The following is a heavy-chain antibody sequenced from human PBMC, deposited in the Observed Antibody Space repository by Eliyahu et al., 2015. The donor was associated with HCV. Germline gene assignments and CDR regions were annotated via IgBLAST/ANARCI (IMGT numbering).Heavy chain of an antibody. D-gene: IGHD2-15*01. CDR1: GGXIXXYY. J-gene: IGHJ6*02. CDR3: ARLFCGGSCYSVGAHYYYYGMDV. V-gene: IGHV4-59*08. Sequence: QVQLQESGPGLVKPSETLSLTCTVSGGXIXXYYWXWXRQPPGKGLEWIGYXXYSGSTNYNPSLKSRVTISVDTSKNQFSLKLSSVTAADTAVYYCARLFCGGSCYSVGAHYYYYGMDVWGQGTTVTVSS. CDR2: XXYSGST.